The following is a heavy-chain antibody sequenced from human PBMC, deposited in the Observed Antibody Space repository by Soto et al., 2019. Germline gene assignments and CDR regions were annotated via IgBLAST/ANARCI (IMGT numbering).Heavy chain of an antibody. CDR1: GFTLTSYG. CDR3: ARRRGNAGRFDY. J-gene: IGHJ4*02. CDR2: ISAYNGNT. D-gene: IGHD3-10*01. V-gene: IGHV1-18*01. Sequence: ASVKGSCKASGFTLTSYGISWGRQAPGQGLEWMGWISAYNGNTNYAQKLQGRVTMTTDTSTSTAYMELRSLRSDDTAVYYCARRRGNAGRFDYWGQGTLVTVSS.